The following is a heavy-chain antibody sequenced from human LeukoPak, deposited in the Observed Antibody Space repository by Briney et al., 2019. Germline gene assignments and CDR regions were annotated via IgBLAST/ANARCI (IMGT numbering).Heavy chain of an antibody. CDR3: TTDGEQTYYYGSGEPYDAFDI. D-gene: IGHD3-10*01. CDR2: IKSKTDGGTT. J-gene: IGHJ3*02. Sequence: GGSLRLSCAASGFTFSNAWMSWVRQAPGKELEWVGRIKSKTDGGTTDYAAPVKGRFTISRDDSKNTLYLQMNSLKTEDTAVYYCTTDGEQTYYYGSGEPYDAFDIWGQGTMVTVSS. CDR1: GFTFSNAW. V-gene: IGHV3-15*01.